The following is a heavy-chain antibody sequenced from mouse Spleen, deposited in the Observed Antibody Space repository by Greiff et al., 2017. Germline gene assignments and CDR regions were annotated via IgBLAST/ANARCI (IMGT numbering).Heavy chain of an antibody. CDR1: GFTFSSYA. V-gene: IGHV5-9-3*01. CDR2: ISSGGSYT. J-gene: IGHJ4*01. CDR3: ARHELRYAMDY. D-gene: IGHD1-3*01. Sequence: EVQGVESGGGLVKPGGSLKLSCAASGFTFSSYAMSWVRQTPEKRLEWVATISSGGSYTYYPDSVKGRFTISRDNAKNTLYLQMSSLRSEDTAMYYCARHELRYAMDYWGQGTSVTVSS.